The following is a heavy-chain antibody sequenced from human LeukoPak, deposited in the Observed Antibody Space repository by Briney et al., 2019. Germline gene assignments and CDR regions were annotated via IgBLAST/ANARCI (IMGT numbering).Heavy chain of an antibody. Sequence: PGGSPRLSCAASGFTFSSYAMSWVRQAPGKGLVWVSRINSDGSSTSYADSVKGRFTISRDNAKNTLYLQMNSLRAEDTAVYYCARGGLISSWDYWGQGTLVTVSS. V-gene: IGHV3-74*01. J-gene: IGHJ4*02. CDR1: GFTFSSYA. D-gene: IGHD6-13*01. CDR3: ARGGLISSWDY. CDR2: INSDGSST.